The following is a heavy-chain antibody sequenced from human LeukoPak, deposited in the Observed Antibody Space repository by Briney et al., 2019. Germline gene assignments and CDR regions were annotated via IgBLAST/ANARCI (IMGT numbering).Heavy chain of an antibody. Sequence: SETLSLTCAVYGGSFSGYYWGWICQPPGKGLEWIGEINHSGSTNYNPSLKSRVTISVDTSKNQFSLKLSSVTAADTAVYYCARIATVTTFWFDPWGQGTLVTVSS. CDR1: GGSFSGYY. V-gene: IGHV4-34*01. CDR3: ARIATVTTFWFDP. CDR2: INHSGST. J-gene: IGHJ5*02. D-gene: IGHD4-17*01.